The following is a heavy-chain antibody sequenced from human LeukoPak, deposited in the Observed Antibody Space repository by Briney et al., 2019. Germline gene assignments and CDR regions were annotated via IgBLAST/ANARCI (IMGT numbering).Heavy chain of an antibody. CDR1: GFTFSSYG. Sequence: PGGSLRLSCAASGFTFSSYGMHWVRQAPGKGLEWVAVIWYDGSNEYYADSVKGRFTISRDNSKNTLYLQMNSLRAEDTAVYYCARDSKYYYDSSGYGYFDYWGQGTLVTVSS. CDR2: IWYDGSNE. D-gene: IGHD3-22*01. V-gene: IGHV3-33*01. J-gene: IGHJ4*02. CDR3: ARDSKYYYDSSGYGYFDY.